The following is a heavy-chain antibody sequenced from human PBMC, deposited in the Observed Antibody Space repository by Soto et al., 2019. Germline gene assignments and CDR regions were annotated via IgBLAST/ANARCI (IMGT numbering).Heavy chain of an antibody. D-gene: IGHD5-12*01. J-gene: IGHJ6*02. CDR2: ISAYNGNT. Sequence: GASVKVSCKASGYTFTSYGISWVRQAPGQGLEWMGWISAYNGNTNYAQKLQGRVTMTTDTSTSTAYMELRSLRSDDTAVYYCARDLGSGYDYWGFGYYYYGMDVWSQGTTVTVSS. V-gene: IGHV1-18*01. CDR1: GYTFTSYG. CDR3: ARDLGSGYDYWGFGYYYYGMDV.